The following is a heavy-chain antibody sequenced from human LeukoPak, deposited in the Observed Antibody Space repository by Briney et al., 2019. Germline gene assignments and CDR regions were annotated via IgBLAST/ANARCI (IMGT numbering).Heavy chain of an antibody. CDR1: GFTFSDYY. D-gene: IGHD3-3*01. V-gene: IGHV3-11*01. CDR2: ISSSGSTI. CDR3: ASYDFWSGSIDY. Sequence: GGSLRLSYAASGFTFSDYYMSWIRQAPGKGLAWVSYISSSGSTIYYADSVKGRFTISRDNAKNSLYLQMNSLRAEDTAVYYCASYDFWSGSIDYWGQGTLVTVSS. J-gene: IGHJ4*02.